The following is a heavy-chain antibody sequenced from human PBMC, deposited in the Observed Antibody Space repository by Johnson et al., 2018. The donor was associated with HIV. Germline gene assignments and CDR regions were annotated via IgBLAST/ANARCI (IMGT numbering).Heavy chain of an antibody. CDR1: GFTFSSYA. CDR2: ISYDGSNK. CDR3: ARAYGDYEDSFDI. Sequence: VQLVESGGGVVQPGRSLRLSCAASGFTFSSYAMHWVRQAPGKGLEWVAVISYDGSNKYYADSEKGRFTISSDNSKNTLDLQMNSLRAEDTAVYYCARAYGDYEDSFDICGQGTIGTVSS. V-gene: IGHV3-30-3*01. J-gene: IGHJ3*02. D-gene: IGHD4-17*01.